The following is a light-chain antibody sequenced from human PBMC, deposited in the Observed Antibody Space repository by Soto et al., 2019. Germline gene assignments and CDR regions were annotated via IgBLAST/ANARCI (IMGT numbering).Light chain of an antibody. CDR3: SSYTSSSTVV. V-gene: IGLV2-14*01. CDR2: DVS. CDR1: SSDVGAYKY. J-gene: IGLJ2*01. Sequence: QSALTQPPSASGSPGQSVTISCTGTSSDVGAYKYVSWYQQYPGKAPKLMIYDVSNRPSGVSNRFSGSKSGNTASLTISGLQAEDEADYYCSSYTSSSTVVFGGGTKVTVL.